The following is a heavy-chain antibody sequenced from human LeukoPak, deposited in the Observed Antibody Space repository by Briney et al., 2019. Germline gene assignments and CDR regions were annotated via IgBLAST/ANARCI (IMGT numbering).Heavy chain of an antibody. J-gene: IGHJ4*02. CDR3: ARSGGYYDY. D-gene: IGHD4-23*01. CDR2: ISTSGSTI. Sequence: GGSLRLSCAASGFTFSSYEMNWVRQAPGKGLEWISYISTSGSTIYYADSVKGRFTVSRVNAKNSLYLQMNSLRAEDTAVYYCARSGGYYDYWGQGTLVSVSS. V-gene: IGHV3-48*03. CDR1: GFTFSSYE.